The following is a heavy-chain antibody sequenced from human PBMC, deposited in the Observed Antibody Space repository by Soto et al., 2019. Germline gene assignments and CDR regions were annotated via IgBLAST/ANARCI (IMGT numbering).Heavy chain of an antibody. Sequence: EVQLVESGGGLVQPGRSLRLSCAASGFTFDDYAMHWVRLTPGKGLEWVSGISWTGTTIGYADSVKGRFTISRDNARNSLFLQRNSLRPEDTAFYYGAKDSNPDLLTRGGDYWGQGTLVTVSS. D-gene: IGHD1-26*01. CDR1: GFTFDDYA. CDR3: AKDSNPDLLTRGGDY. CDR2: ISWTGTTI. V-gene: IGHV3-9*01. J-gene: IGHJ4*02.